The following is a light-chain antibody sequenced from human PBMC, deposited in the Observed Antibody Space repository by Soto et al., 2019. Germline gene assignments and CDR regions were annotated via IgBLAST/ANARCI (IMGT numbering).Light chain of an antibody. J-gene: IGLJ1*01. CDR1: SSDVGGYKF. CDR3: SSYTSENTYV. V-gene: IGLV2-14*01. Sequence: QSALTQPASVSGSPGQSITISCTGTSSDVGGYKFVSWYQQHPGKAPKLMIYEVSNRPSGVSNRFSGSKSGNTASLTISGLQAEDEADYYCSSYTSENTYVFGTGTKVTVL. CDR2: EVS.